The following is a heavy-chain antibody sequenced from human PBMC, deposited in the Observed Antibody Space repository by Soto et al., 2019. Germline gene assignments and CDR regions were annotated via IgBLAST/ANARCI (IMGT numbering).Heavy chain of an antibody. D-gene: IGHD3-10*01. CDR3: AKFRITMVRGVTIDS. J-gene: IGHJ4*02. CDR2: IWRDGSHE. CDR1: GFTFSSSG. V-gene: IGHV3-33*06. Sequence: GGSLRLSCAASGFTFSSSGMHWVRQAPGKGLEWVAVIWRDGSHENYADSVKGRFTISRDNSKNTLYVQMNSLRAEDTAIYYCAKFRITMVRGVTIDSWGQGTLVTVSS.